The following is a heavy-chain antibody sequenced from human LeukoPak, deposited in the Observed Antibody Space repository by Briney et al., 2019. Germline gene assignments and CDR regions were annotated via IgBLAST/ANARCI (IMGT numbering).Heavy chain of an antibody. CDR1: GYTFTSYY. D-gene: IGHD3-10*01. CDR3: ARDLRGLRWFGLIDY. V-gene: IGHV1-46*01. Sequence: ASVKVSCKASGYTFTSYYIHWVRQALGQGLEWIGIINPNGGTTSYAQTFQGRVTMTRDTSTSTVYMELSSLRSEDTAVYYCARDLRGLRWFGLIDYWGQGTLVTVSS. CDR2: INPNGGTT. J-gene: IGHJ4*02.